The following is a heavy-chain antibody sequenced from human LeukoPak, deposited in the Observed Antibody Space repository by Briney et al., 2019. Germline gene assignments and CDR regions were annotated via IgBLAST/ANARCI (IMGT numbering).Heavy chain of an antibody. V-gene: IGHV4-59*01. J-gene: IGHJ4*02. D-gene: IGHD4-17*01. CDR2: INYSGNT. CDR3: AREGRQDYVYFDC. CDR1: GDSISSYY. Sequence: SETLSLTCTVSGDSISSYYWSWMQQPPGKGLEWMGYINYSGNTNYNPSLKSRVTISVDTSKNQFSLRLTSVTAADTAVYYCAREGRQDYVYFDCWGQGTLVTVSS.